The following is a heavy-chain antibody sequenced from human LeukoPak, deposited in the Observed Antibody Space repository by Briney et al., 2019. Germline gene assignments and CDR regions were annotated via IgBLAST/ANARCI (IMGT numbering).Heavy chain of an antibody. CDR2: INHSGST. CDR3: ARFGSSWTFDY. D-gene: IGHD6-13*01. J-gene: IGHJ4*02. Sequence: SETLSLTCAVSGGSISSSNWWSWVRQPPGKGLEWIGEINHSGSTNYNPSLKSRVTISVDTSKNQFSLKLSSVTAADTAVYYCARFGSSWTFDYWGQGTLVTVSS. CDR1: GGSISSSNW. V-gene: IGHV4-4*02.